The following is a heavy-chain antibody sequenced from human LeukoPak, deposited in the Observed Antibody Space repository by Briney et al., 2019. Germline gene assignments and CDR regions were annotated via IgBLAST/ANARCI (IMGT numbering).Heavy chain of an antibody. CDR3: AVGIAVAGGGY. CDR2: INHSGST. J-gene: IGHJ4*02. V-gene: IGHV4-34*01. Sequence: SETLSLTCAVYGGSFSGYYWSWIRQPPGKGVEWSGEINHSGSTNYNPSLKSRVTKSVDTSKNQFSLKLSSVTAADTAMYYCAVGIAVAGGGYWGQGTLVTVSS. CDR1: GGSFSGYY. D-gene: IGHD6-19*01.